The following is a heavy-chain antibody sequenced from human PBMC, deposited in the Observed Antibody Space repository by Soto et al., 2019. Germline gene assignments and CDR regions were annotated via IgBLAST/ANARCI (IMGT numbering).Heavy chain of an antibody. CDR3: AKLPTTVTCPGYYYDGMDV. CDR1: GFTFSSYG. CDR2: ISYDGSSK. D-gene: IGHD4-4*01. J-gene: IGHJ6*02. V-gene: IGHV3-30*18. Sequence: GGSLRLSCAASGFTFSSYGMHWVRQAPGKGLEWVAVISYDGSSKYYADSVKGRFTISRDNSKNTLYLQMNSLRAEDTAVYYCAKLPTTVTCPGYYYDGMDVWGQGTTVTVSS.